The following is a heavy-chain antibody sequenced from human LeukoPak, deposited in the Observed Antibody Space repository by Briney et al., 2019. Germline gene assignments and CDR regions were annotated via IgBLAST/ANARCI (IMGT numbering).Heavy chain of an antibody. Sequence: GGSLRLSCAASGFTFSDYALGWVRQAPGRGLEWVATLSGSGVGTYYSDSVQSRFTISRDNSKRTLFLQMNSLRAEDTAFYYCAKAELGVDTFFDYWGQGTLVTVSS. V-gene: IGHV3-23*01. CDR3: AKAELGVDTFFDY. CDR1: GFTFSDYA. CDR2: LSGSGVGT. J-gene: IGHJ4*02. D-gene: IGHD3-3*01.